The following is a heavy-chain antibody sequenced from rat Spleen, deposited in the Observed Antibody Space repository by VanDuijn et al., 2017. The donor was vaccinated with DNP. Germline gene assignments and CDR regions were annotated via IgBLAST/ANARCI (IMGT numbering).Heavy chain of an antibody. CDR3: AKGPNYGGYSDYFDY. D-gene: IGHD1-11*01. V-gene: IGHV4-2*01. Sequence: EVKLVESGGGLVQPGRSLKLSCAASGFNFNDYWMGWVRQAPGKGLEWIGQINKDSSTIHFTPSLKDKFTISRDNAQDTLYLQMNKLGSEDTAIYYCAKGPNYGGYSDYFDYWGQGVMVTVSS. CDR1: GFNFNDYW. J-gene: IGHJ2*01. CDR2: INKDSSTI.